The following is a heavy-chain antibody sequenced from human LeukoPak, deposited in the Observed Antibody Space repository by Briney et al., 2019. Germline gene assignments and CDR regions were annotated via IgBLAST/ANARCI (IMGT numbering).Heavy chain of an antibody. Sequence: SETLSLTCAVSGGSISSSYWWSWVRQPPGKGLEWIGEIFQSGSTNYNPSLKSRVTISVDKSKNQFSLKLNSVTAADTAVYYCERTYYNRLTGCYRDRFDPWGQGTLVTVSS. CDR3: ERTYYNRLTGCYRDRFDP. D-gene: IGHD3-9*01. J-gene: IGHJ5*02. CDR1: GGSISSSYW. CDR2: IFQSGST. V-gene: IGHV4-4*02.